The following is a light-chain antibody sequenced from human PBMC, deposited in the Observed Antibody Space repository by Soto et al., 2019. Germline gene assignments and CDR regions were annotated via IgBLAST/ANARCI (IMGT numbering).Light chain of an antibody. CDR3: QQRSNWRVT. J-gene: IGKJ4*01. CDR1: QSVSSSY. CDR2: DAS. V-gene: IGKV3D-20*02. Sequence: EIVLTQSPGTLSLSPGERATLSCRASQSVSSSYLAWYQQKPGQAPRLLIYDASNRATGIPARFSGSGSGTDFTLTISSLEPEDFAVYYCQQRSNWRVTFGGGTKVEIK.